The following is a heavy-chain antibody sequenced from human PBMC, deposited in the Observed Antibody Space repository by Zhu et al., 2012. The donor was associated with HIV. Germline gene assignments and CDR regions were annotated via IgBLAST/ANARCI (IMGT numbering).Heavy chain of an antibody. J-gene: IGHJ6*02. CDR2: ISANGNST. Sequence: EVQLLESGGGLVQPGGSLRLSCAASGFTFSSYAMNWVRQAPGKGLEWVSVISANGNSTWYADSVKGRFTISRDNSKNTLYLQMNSLRAEDTARYYCAKDSSTMIVVIIPDYGMDVWGQGTTVTVSS. V-gene: IGHV3-23*01. D-gene: IGHD3-22*01. CDR1: GFTFSSYA. CDR3: AKDSSTMIVVIIPDYGMDV.